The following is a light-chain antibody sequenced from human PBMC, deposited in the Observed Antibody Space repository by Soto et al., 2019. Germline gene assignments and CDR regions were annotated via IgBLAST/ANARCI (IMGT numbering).Light chain of an antibody. V-gene: IGLV2-14*01. CDR3: SSYTRSNTYV. Sequence: QSALAQPSSVSGSPGQSITISCTGTISDVGVYNYVSWCQQHPGKVPKLIIYEVISRPSGVSNRFSGSKYGNTASLTISGLQAEDEADYYCSSYTRSNTYVFGTGTKVTVL. CDR2: EVI. J-gene: IGLJ1*01. CDR1: ISDVGVYNY.